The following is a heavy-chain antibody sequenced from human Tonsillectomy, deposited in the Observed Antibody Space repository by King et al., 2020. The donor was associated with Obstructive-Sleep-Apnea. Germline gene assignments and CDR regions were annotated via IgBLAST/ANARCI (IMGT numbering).Heavy chain of an antibody. CDR2: MYSSGNT. Sequence: VQLQESGPGLVKPSETLSLTCTVSADSISNYYWSWIRQPPGKGLEWIGYMYSSGNTNYNPSLMSRVTISVDTSKIQFSLRLSSVAAAETAVVYCARHRGVEDYGGYGDYFDYWGQGTLVTVSS. J-gene: IGHJ4*02. V-gene: IGHV4-59*08. CDR3: ARHRGVEDYGGYGDYFDY. D-gene: IGHD5-12*01. CDR1: ADSISNYY.